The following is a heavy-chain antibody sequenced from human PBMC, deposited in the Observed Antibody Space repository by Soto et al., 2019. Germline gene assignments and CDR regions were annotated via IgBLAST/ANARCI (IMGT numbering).Heavy chain of an antibody. J-gene: IGHJ6*03. D-gene: IGHD3-22*01. Sequence: GGSLRLSCAASGFTFSSYAMSWVRQAPGKGLEWVSAISSTGGSTYYADSVKGRFTISRDNSRNTLYLQMNSLRAEDTALYYCAKGSTTMIYYFYYYMDVWGKGTTVTVSS. CDR1: GFTFSSYA. V-gene: IGHV3-23*01. CDR3: AKGSTTMIYYFYYYMDV. CDR2: ISSTGGST.